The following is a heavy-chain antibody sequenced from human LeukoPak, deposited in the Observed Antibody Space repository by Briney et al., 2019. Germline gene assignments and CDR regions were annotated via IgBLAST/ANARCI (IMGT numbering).Heavy chain of an antibody. CDR2: ISYDGSNK. CDR1: GFTFSSYG. V-gene: IGHV3-30*18. CDR3: AKADTDPDYYDSSGYNDY. J-gene: IGHJ4*02. D-gene: IGHD3-22*01. Sequence: GGSLRLSCAASGFTFSSYGMHWVRQAPGKGLEWVAVISYDGSNKYYADSVKGRFTISRDNSKNTLYLQMNSLRAEDTAVYHCAKADTDPDYYDSSGYNDYWGQGTLVTVSS.